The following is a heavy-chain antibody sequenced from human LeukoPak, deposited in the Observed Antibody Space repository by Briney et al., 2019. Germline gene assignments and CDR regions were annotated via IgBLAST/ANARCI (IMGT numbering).Heavy chain of an antibody. Sequence: HPGGSLRLSCAASGFTFSDYYMSWIRQAPGKGLEWVSVISGSAGSTYYADSVKGRFTISRDNSKNTLYLQMNSLRAQDTAVYYCARRADVAVVVAAVDYWGQGTLVTVSS. D-gene: IGHD2-15*01. V-gene: IGHV3-23*01. CDR3: ARRADVAVVVAAVDY. CDR2: ISGSAGST. J-gene: IGHJ4*02. CDR1: GFTFSDYY.